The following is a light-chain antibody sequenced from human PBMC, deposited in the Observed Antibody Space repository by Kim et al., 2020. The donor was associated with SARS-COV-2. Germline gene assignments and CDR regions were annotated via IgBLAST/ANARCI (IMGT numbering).Light chain of an antibody. V-gene: IGLV3-25*03. CDR1: HSQKQ. J-gene: IGLJ1*01. Sequence: SPEHKATVTPAGDMHSQKQTYWYQQKSGQAPLLLIYKDSERPSGIPGRFSGSSSGTTVTLTISGVQAEDDADYYCQSADGSGTYVFGTGTKVTVL. CDR3: QSADGSGTYV. CDR2: KDS.